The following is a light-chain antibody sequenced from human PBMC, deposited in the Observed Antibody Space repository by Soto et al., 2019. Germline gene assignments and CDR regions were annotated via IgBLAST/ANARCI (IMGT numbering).Light chain of an antibody. CDR1: SSDVGGYNY. CDR2: EVS. CDR3: TSYTKSSPLV. Sequence: QSALTQPASVSGSPGQSITISCTGTSSDVGGYNYVSWFQQHPGKAPKLLIYEVSNRPSGVSNRFSVSKSGNTASLTISGLQAEDEADYYCTSYTKSSPLVFGPGTKLTVL. J-gene: IGLJ1*01. V-gene: IGLV2-14*01.